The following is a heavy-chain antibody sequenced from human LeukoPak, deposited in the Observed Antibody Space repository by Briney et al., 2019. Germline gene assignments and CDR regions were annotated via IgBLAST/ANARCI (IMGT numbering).Heavy chain of an antibody. CDR1: GFTFSSSA. Sequence: PGGSLRLSCAASGFTFSSSAMSWVRQAPGKGLGWVSAISNNGGYTYYADSVQGRFTISRDNSKNTLYLQMNSLRAEDTAVYYCARDSPYYYDSSGYFPYWGQGTLVTVSS. V-gene: IGHV3-23*01. CDR3: ARDSPYYYDSSGYFPY. CDR2: ISNNGGYT. D-gene: IGHD3-22*01. J-gene: IGHJ4*02.